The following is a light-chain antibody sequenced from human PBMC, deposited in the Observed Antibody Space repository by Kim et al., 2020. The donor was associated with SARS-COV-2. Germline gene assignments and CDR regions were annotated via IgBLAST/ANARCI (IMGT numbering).Light chain of an antibody. CDR3: VEDNRLPHS. Sequence: QPASFSGRSSQSLVHRDGSTFLSWLHQRPAQSPRLLFYKTSNRFSGVPDRFSGRGAGSDFTLKISRVEPEDVGVYYCVEDNRLPHSFGPGTKLEI. CDR1: QSLVHRDGSTF. CDR2: KTS. V-gene: IGKV2-24*01. J-gene: IGKJ2*03.